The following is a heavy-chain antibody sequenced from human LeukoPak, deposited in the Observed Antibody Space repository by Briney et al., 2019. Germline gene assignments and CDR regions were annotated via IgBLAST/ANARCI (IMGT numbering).Heavy chain of an antibody. Sequence: SETLSLTCTVSGGSISSYYWGWIRQPPGKGLEWIGSIYYSGSTYYNPSLKSRVTISVDTSKNQFSLKLSSVTAADTAVYYCALSGYYYDSSGYHYYFDYWGQGTLVTVSS. CDR3: ALSGYYYDSSGYHYYFDY. V-gene: IGHV4-39*01. CDR1: GGSISSYY. J-gene: IGHJ4*02. D-gene: IGHD3-22*01. CDR2: IYYSGST.